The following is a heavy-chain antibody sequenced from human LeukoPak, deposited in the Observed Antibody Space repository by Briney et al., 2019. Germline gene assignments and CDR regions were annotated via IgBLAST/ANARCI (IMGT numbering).Heavy chain of an antibody. J-gene: IGHJ6*03. CDR3: ARAGYSSSWLGFDYYYYMDV. V-gene: IGHV4-4*07. CDR1: GGSISSYY. D-gene: IGHD6-13*01. Sequence: SETLSLTCTVSGGSISSYYWSWIRQPAGKGLEWIGRIYTSGSTNYNPSLKSRVTMSVDTSKNQFSLKLSSVTAADTAVYYCARAGYSSSWLGFDYYYYMDVWGKGTTVTISS. CDR2: IYTSGST.